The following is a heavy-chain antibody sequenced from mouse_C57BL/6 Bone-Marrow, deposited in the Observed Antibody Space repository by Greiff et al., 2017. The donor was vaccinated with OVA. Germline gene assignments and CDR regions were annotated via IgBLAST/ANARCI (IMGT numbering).Heavy chain of an antibody. V-gene: IGHV1-63*01. CDR2: IYPGGGYT. Sequence: QVQLQQSGAELVRPGTSVPMTCKASGYTFTNYWVGWAKQRPGHGLAWIGDIYPGGGYTNYKEKLKGKDTLTADKASSTAYRQFSSLTSEDSAIYYCARKDYEFADWGQGTLVTVSA. J-gene: IGHJ3*01. CDR3: ARKDYEFAD. CDR1: GYTFTNYW. D-gene: IGHD2-4*01.